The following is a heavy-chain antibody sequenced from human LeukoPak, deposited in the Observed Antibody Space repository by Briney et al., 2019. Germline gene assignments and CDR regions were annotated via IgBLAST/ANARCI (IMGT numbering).Heavy chain of an antibody. CDR1: GFTFSSSW. J-gene: IGHJ6*02. CDR2: INHDGSTT. V-gene: IGHV3-74*01. Sequence: GGSLRPSCAASGFTFSSSWMHWVRQAPGKGLVWVSRINHDGSTTNYVDSVKGRFTISRDNAKNTLYLQMNSLRAEDTAVFYCVRDRFYAMDVWGQGTTVTVSS. CDR3: VRDRFYAMDV.